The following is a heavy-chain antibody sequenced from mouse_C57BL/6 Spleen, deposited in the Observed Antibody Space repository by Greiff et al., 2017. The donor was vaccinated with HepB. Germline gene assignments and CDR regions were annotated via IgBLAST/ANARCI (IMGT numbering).Heavy chain of an antibody. Sequence: QVQLQQPGAELVMPGASVKLSCKASGYTFTSYWMHWVKQRPGQGLEWIGEIDPSDSYTNYNQKFKGKSTLTVDKSSSTAYMQLSSLTSEDSAVYYCARRDYYVSYFDYWGQGTTLTVSS. CDR2: IDPSDSYT. CDR1: GYTFTSYW. J-gene: IGHJ2*01. D-gene: IGHD1-1*01. V-gene: IGHV1-69*01. CDR3: ARRDYYVSYFDY.